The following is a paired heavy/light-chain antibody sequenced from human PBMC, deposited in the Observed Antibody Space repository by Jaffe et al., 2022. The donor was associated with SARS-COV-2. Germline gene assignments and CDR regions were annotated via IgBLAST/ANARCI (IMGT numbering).Heavy chain of an antibody. Sequence: QVQLVQSGAEVKKPGASVKVSCKASGYTFTGYYMHWVRQAPGQGLEWMGWINPNSGGTNYAQKFQGRVTMTRDTSISTAYMELSRLRSDDTAVYYCARDLVERIAVAGDGGWNWFDPWGQGTLVTVSS. D-gene: IGHD6-19*01. CDR1: GYTFTGYY. CDR3: ARDLVERIAVAGDGGWNWFDP. V-gene: IGHV1-2*02. J-gene: IGHJ5*02. CDR2: INPNSGGT.
Light chain of an antibody. CDR1: QSVLYSSNNKNY. CDR2: WAS. CDR3: QQYYSTPPT. V-gene: IGKV4-1*01. Sequence: DIVMTQSPDSLAVSLGERATINCKSSQSVLYSSNNKNYLAWYQQKPGQPPKLLIYWASTRESGVPDRFSGSGSGTDFTLTISSLQAEDVAVYYCQQYYSTPPTFGQGTRLEIK. J-gene: IGKJ5*01.